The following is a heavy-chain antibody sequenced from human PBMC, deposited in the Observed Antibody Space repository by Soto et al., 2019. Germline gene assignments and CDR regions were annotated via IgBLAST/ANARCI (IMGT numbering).Heavy chain of an antibody. CDR2: IKSITDGGTT. D-gene: IGHD2-2*01. CDR1: GITFSNAW. V-gene: IGHV3-15*01. Sequence: GGSLRLSCAASGITFSNAWMTWVRQPPGKGLEWVGSIKSITDGGTTDYAAPVKGRFTISRDDSKDTLYLQMNNLRTEDTAVYHCTTDSADIVVVPATFGMDVWGQGTTVTVSS. J-gene: IGHJ6*02. CDR3: TTDSADIVVVPATFGMDV.